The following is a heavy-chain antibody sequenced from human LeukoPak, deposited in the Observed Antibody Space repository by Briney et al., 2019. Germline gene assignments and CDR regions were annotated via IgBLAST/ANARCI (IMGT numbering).Heavy chain of an antibody. D-gene: IGHD6-19*01. Sequence: GGSLRLSCAASGFTFSSYSMNWVRQAPGKGLEWVSSISSSSSYIYYADSVKGRFTISRDNAKESLYLQMNGLRAEDTALYYCARAYSSGWTGFDYWGQGTLVTVSS. CDR3: ARAYSSGWTGFDY. CDR2: ISSSSSYI. J-gene: IGHJ4*02. V-gene: IGHV3-21*04. CDR1: GFTFSSYS.